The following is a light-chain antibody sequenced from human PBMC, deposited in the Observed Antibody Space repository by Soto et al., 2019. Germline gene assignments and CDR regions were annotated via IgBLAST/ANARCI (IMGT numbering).Light chain of an antibody. V-gene: IGKV3-20*01. CDR1: QSVSSNH. Sequence: EIVLTQSPGSLSLSPRERATLSCRASQSVSSNHLAWYQQKPGKAPKRLIYAASSLQSGVPSRFSGSGSGTEFTLTISSLQPEDFAVYYCLLYKSFPPTFGQGTKVEMK. CDR3: LLYKSFPPT. CDR2: AAS. J-gene: IGKJ1*01.